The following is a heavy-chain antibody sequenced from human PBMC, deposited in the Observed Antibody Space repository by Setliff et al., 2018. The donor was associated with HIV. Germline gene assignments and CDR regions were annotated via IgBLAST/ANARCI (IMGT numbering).Heavy chain of an antibody. D-gene: IGHD2-15*01. V-gene: IGHV1-2*02. Sequence: GASVKVSCKASGYTFIGYNMHWVRQAPGQGLEWMGWINPNIGGTNYAQKFQGRVIMTRDTSISTAYMELSRLRSDDTAVYYCARALDSSADIEGYFDFWGQGMLVTVSS. J-gene: IGHJ4*02. CDR2: INPNIGGT. CDR3: ARALDSSADIEGYFDF. CDR1: GYTFIGYN.